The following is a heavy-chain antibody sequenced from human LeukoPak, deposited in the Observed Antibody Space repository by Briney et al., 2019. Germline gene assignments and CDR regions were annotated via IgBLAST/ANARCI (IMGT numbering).Heavy chain of an antibody. V-gene: IGHV3-30*03. D-gene: IGHD2-2*01. CDR1: GFTFSSYG. J-gene: IGHJ4*02. CDR2: ISYDGSTK. Sequence: PGRSLRLSCAASGFTFSSYGMHWVRQAPGKGLEWVAVISYDGSTKYYTNSVKGRFTISRDNSKNTLYLQMNSLRAEDTAVYYCARVSIVVVPAAMVNYYFDYWGQGTLVTVSS. CDR3: ARVSIVVVPAAMVNYYFDY.